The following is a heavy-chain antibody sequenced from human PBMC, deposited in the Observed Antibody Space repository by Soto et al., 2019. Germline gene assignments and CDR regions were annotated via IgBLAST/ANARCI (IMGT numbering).Heavy chain of an antibody. Sequence: GGSLRLSCAASGFTFSSYAMSWVRQAPGKGLEWVSAISGSGGSTYYADSVKGRFTISRDNSKNTLYLQMNSLRAEDTAVYYCAAQGVYDILTGQNYYFDYWGQGTLVTVSS. J-gene: IGHJ4*02. D-gene: IGHD3-9*01. V-gene: IGHV3-23*01. CDR2: ISGSGGST. CDR3: AAQGVYDILTGQNYYFDY. CDR1: GFTFSSYA.